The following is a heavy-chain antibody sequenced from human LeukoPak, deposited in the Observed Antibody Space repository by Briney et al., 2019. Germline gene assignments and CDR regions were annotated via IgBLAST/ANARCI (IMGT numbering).Heavy chain of an antibody. CDR1: GDSISSGDYY. D-gene: IGHD1-20*01. CDR2: ISSSGST. J-gene: IGHJ6*03. V-gene: IGHV4-61*02. CDR3: ARQGRPKYLERLRPAFYYYYYMDV. Sequence: SETLSLTCTVSGDSISSGDYYWSWTRQPAGKGLEWIGRISSSGSTNYNPSLKSRVTISVDTSKNQFSLKLSSVTAADTAVYYCARQGRPKYLERLRPAFYYYYYMDVWGKGTTVTISS.